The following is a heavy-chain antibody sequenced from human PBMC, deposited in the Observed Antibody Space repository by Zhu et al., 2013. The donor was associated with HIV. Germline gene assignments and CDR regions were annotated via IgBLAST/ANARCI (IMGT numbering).Heavy chain of an antibody. Sequence: QVQLVQSGAEVKKPGASVKVSCKVSRNIFIGYYIHWVRQAPGQGLEWMGWINPNNGVTNYAQNFQGRVTLTRDTSLSTAYIDLRSLRSDDTAVYYCARDLYSTSSRPFDIWGQGTMVTVSS. CDR2: INPNNGVT. J-gene: IGHJ3*02. CDR3: ARDLYSTSSRPFDI. D-gene: IGHD6-6*01. CDR1: RNIFIGYY. V-gene: IGHV1-2*02.